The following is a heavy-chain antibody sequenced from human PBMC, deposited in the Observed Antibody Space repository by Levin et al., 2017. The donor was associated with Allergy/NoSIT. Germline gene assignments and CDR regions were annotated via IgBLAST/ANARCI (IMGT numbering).Heavy chain of an antibody. D-gene: IGHD4-23*01. CDR2: IYYSGTS. J-gene: IGHJ4*02. CDR1: GASISNGDYF. CDR3: ARDYGGKIDC. Sequence: SETLSLTCTVSGASISNGDYFWTWVRQPPGKGLEWIGYIYYSGTSHYNPSLKSRVTISTDTSKNQFSLNLSSVTAADTAVYYCARDYGGKIDCWGQGTLVTVSS. V-gene: IGHV4-30-4*01.